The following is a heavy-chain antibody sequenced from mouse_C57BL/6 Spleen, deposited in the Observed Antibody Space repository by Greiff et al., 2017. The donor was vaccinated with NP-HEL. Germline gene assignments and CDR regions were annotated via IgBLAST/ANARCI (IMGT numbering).Heavy chain of an antibody. D-gene: IGHD2-1*01. J-gene: IGHJ1*03. Sequence: QVQLQQPGAELVKPGASVKLSCKASGYTFTSYWMQWVKQRPGQGLEWIGEIDPSDSYTNYNQKFKGKATLTVDTSSSTAYMQLSSLTSEDSAVYYCARSIYYGNFGYFEVWGTGTTVTVSS. V-gene: IGHV1-50*01. CDR2: IDPSDSYT. CDR1: GYTFTSYW. CDR3: ARSIYYGNFGYFEV.